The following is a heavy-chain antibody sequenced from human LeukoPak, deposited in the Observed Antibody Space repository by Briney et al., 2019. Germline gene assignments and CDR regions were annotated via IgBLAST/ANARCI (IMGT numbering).Heavy chain of an antibody. V-gene: IGHV4-61*01. CDR3: ARAIMGASDY. CDR1: GGSISSSSYY. Sequence: MASETLSLTCTVSGGSISSSSYYWSWIRQPPGKGLEWIGYIYYSGSTNYNPSLKSRVTISVDTSKNQFSLKLSSVTAADTAVYYCARAIMGASDYRGQGTLVTVSS. D-gene: IGHD1-26*01. J-gene: IGHJ4*02. CDR2: IYYSGST.